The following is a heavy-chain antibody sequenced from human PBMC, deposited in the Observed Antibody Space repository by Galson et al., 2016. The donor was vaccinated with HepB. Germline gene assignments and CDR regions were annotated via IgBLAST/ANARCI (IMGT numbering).Heavy chain of an antibody. J-gene: IGHJ3*02. Sequence: SGYTFTNYAMNWVRQAPGQGLEWLGWINTNTENPTYAQGFTGRFVFSLDTSVSTAYLQISSLGADDTAIYYCARVRIRYFDWLSQFDSNVFDIWGQGTMVTVSS. CDR1: GYTFTNYA. V-gene: IGHV7-4-1*02. CDR2: INTNTENP. CDR3: ARVRIRYFDWLSQFDSNVFDI. D-gene: IGHD3-9*01.